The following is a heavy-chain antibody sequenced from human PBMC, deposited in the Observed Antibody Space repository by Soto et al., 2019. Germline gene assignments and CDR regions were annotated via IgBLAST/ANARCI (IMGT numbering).Heavy chain of an antibody. CDR3: ARKWGSSWSSIDP. V-gene: IGHV4-59*08. D-gene: IGHD6-19*01. CDR2: IHYSGST. J-gene: IGHJ5*02. Sequence: ASETLSLTCTVSGGSISDYYWTWIRQPPGKGLEWIGYIHYSGSTNYNPSLKSRLTTLVDTSKNQFSLRLSSVTAADTAVYYCARKWGSSWSSIDPRGQGTLVTVSS. CDR1: GGSISDYY.